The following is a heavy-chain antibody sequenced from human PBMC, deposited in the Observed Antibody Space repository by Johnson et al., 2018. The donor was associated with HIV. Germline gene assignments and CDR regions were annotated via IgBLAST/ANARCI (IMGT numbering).Heavy chain of an antibody. Sequence: MPLVESGGGLVTPAGSLRLSCPASGFTFSNVWMHWVRQAPASGLEWVGRIKSTRAGGALDYAAPVKSRFTISRDATKATLYLEMNSLKTEDTGVYDCTTDLPYCSGHDCYNAYDLWGQGTMVIVSS. CDR2: IKSTRAGGAL. CDR3: TTDLPYCSGHDCYNAYDL. D-gene: IGHD2-15*01. V-gene: IGHV3-15*01. J-gene: IGHJ3*01. CDR1: GFTFSNVW.